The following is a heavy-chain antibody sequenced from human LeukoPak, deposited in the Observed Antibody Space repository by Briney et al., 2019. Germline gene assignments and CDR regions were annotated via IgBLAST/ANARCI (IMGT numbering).Heavy chain of an antibody. J-gene: IGHJ4*02. V-gene: IGHV3-11*01. CDR3: ARVAYYDFWSGYYIPYYFDY. CDR2: ISSSGSTI. Sequence: PSETLSLTCAVYGGSFSGYYWSWIRQAPGKGLEWVSYISSSGSTIYYADSVKGRFTISRDNAKNSLYLQMNSLRAEDTAVYYCARVAYYDFWSGYYIPYYFDYWGQGTLVTVSS. CDR1: GGSFSGYY. D-gene: IGHD3-3*01.